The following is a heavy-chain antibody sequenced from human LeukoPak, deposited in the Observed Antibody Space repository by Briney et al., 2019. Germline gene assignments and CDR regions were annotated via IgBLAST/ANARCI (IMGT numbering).Heavy chain of an antibody. V-gene: IGHV3-21*01. CDR1: GFTFSSYS. CDR2: ISSSSSYI. D-gene: IGHD3-10*01. Sequence: GGSLRLSCAASGFTFSSYSMNWVRHAPGKGLEWVSSISSSSSYIYYADSVKGRFTISRDNAKNSLYLQMNSLRAEDTAVYYCARDGSGYYGSGGYFSRNWFHPWGQGTLVTVSS. CDR3: ARDGSGYYGSGGYFSRNWFHP. J-gene: IGHJ5*02.